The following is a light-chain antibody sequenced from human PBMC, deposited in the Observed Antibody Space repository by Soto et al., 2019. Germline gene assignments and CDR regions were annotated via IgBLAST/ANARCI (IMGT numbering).Light chain of an antibody. CDR1: QSVAGS. CDR2: DIS. CDR3: QQRSNRIT. V-gene: IGKV3-11*01. Sequence: EIVLTQSPGTMSLSPGERAILSCRASQSVAGSLAWYQQKPGQAPRLLIYDISTRAAVIPARFSGSGSGTDFTLTVSSLEPEDFALYYCQQRSNRITFGQGTRLEI. J-gene: IGKJ5*01.